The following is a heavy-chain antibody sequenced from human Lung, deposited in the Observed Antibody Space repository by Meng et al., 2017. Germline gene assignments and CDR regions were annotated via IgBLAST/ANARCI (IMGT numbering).Heavy chain of an antibody. Sequence: QLQQGGAGLMPTSDTLPLTCVVACWSFTSDDCGGIRQHPGERLEWLGAINHSEDTNHNTSPESRAPISVNTSQNNLSLKLISVTAADAAVNYCARGPTIMTDDFDYWGQGTLVTVSS. CDR1: CWSFTSDD. CDR3: ARGPTIMTDDFDY. D-gene: IGHD2-21*02. CDR2: INHSEDT. J-gene: IGHJ4*02. V-gene: IGHV4-34*04.